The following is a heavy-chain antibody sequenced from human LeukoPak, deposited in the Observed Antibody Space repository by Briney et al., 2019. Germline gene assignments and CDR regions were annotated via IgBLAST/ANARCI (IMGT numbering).Heavy chain of an antibody. CDR1: GGSFSGYY. V-gene: IGHV4-34*01. CDR3: ARSSHYYDSSQPPRN. Sequence: PSETLSLTCAVYGGSFSGYYWSWIRQPPGKGLEWIGEINRSGSTNYNPSLKSRVTISVDTSKNQFSLKLSSVTAADTAVYYCARSSHYYDSSQPPRNWGQGTLVTVSS. J-gene: IGHJ4*02. CDR2: INRSGST. D-gene: IGHD3-22*01.